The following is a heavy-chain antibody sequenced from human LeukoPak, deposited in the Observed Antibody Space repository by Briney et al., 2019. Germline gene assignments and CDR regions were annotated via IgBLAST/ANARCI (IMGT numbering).Heavy chain of an antibody. J-gene: IGHJ1*01. D-gene: IGHD3-22*01. Sequence: GGSLRLSCAASGFTFSSYAVSWVRQAPGKGLEWVSAISGSGGSTYYADSVKGRFTISRDNPRNTVYMQMNSLRDEDTAVYYCAIMHGYYDGSGYWVQWGQGTLVTVSS. CDR3: AIMHGYYDGSGYWVQ. V-gene: IGHV3-23*01. CDR2: ISGSGGST. CDR1: GFTFSSYA.